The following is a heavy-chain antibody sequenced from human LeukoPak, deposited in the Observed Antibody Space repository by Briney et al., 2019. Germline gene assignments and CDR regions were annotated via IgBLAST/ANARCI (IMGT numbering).Heavy chain of an antibody. J-gene: IGHJ4*02. D-gene: IGHD3-22*01. CDR2: IKQDGSEK. Sequence: GGSLRLSCAASGFTFSSYWMSWVRQAPGRGREWVANIKQDGSEKYYVDSVKGRFTISRDNAKNSLYLQMNSLRAEDTAVYYCASDRDYYDSSGYLFDYWGQGTLVTVSS. V-gene: IGHV3-7*01. CDR1: GFTFSSYW. CDR3: ASDRDYYDSSGYLFDY.